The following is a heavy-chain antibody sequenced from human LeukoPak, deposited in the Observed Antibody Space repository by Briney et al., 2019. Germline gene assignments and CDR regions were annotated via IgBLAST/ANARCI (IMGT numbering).Heavy chain of an antibody. CDR3: TRGSIAYYYMDV. CDR1: GGSISSGSYY. J-gene: IGHJ6*03. CDR2: IYASGST. V-gene: IGHV4-61*02. D-gene: IGHD3-22*01. Sequence: SQTLSLTCTVSGGSISSGSYYWSWIRQPAGKGLKWIGRIYASGSTNYNPSLKSRVTISVDTSKNQFSLKLSSVTAADTAVYYCTRGSIAYYYMDVWGKGTTVTISS.